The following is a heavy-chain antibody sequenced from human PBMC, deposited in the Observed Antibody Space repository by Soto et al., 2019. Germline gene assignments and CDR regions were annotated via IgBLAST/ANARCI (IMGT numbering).Heavy chain of an antibody. CDR3: ARDQEAGSFFPYYYGMDV. J-gene: IGHJ6*02. V-gene: IGHV3-48*03. D-gene: IGHD6-13*01. CDR2: ISSSGSTI. Sequence: GALRLSCATSGFTFSIYEMNWVLQAPGKGLEWVSYISSSGSTIYYADSVKGRFTISRDNAKNSLYLQMDSLRAEDTAVYYCARDQEAGSFFPYYYGMDVWGQGTTVTVSS. CDR1: GFTFSIYE.